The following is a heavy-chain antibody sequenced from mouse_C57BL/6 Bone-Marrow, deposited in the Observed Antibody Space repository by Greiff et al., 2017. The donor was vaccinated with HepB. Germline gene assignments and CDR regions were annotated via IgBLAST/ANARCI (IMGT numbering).Heavy chain of an antibody. CDR1: GFTFSSYG. Sequence: EVQGVESGGDLVKPGGSLKLSCAASGFTFSSYGMSWVRQTPDKRLEWVATISSGGSYTYYPDSVKGRFTISRDNAKNTLYLQMSSLKSEDTAMYYCARRATVVALDYWGQGTTLTVSS. J-gene: IGHJ2*01. V-gene: IGHV5-6*01. CDR2: ISSGGSYT. D-gene: IGHD1-1*01. CDR3: ARRATVVALDY.